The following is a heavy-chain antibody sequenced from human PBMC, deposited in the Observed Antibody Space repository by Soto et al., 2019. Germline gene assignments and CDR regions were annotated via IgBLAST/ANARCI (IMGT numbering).Heavy chain of an antibody. CDR1: GGSISSYY. CDR2: IYYSGST. CDR3: ARWWMYAPRFDL. J-gene: IGHJ5*02. V-gene: IGHV4-59*01. Sequence: SETLSLTCTVSGGSISSYYWSWIRQPPGKGLEWIGYIYYSGSTNYNPSLKSRVTISVDTSKNQFSLKLSSVTAADTAVYYCARWWMYAPRFDLWGQGTLVTVSS. D-gene: IGHD2-8*01.